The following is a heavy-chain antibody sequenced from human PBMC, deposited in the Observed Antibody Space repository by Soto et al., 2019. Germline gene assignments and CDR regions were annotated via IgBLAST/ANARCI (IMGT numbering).Heavy chain of an antibody. CDR3: AKDWGYYGSGSSYFDY. D-gene: IGHD3-10*01. CDR1: GFTFSNYG. V-gene: IGHV3-30*18. J-gene: IGHJ4*02. Sequence: GGFLRLSCAASGFTFSNYGIHWVRQAPGKGLEWVAVISYDGNNKYYADSVKGRFTISRDSSKNTLYLQMNSLRAEDTAVYYCAKDWGYYGSGSSYFDYWGQGTLVTVSS. CDR2: ISYDGNNK.